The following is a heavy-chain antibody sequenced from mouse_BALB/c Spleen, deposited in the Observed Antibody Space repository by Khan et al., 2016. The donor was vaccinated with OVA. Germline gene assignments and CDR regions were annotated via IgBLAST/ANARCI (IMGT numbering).Heavy chain of an antibody. J-gene: IGHJ3*01. V-gene: IGHV3-2*02. CDR3: TGGRAY. D-gene: IGHD3-3*01. Sequence: EVQLQESGPGLVKPSQSLSLTCTVTGYSITSDYAWNWIRQFPGNKLEWMGYISYSGSISYTPSLQSRISITRDTSKNQFFLQLSSVTSEETATYYCTGGRAYWGQGTLVTVSA. CDR2: ISYSGSI. CDR1: GYSITSDYA.